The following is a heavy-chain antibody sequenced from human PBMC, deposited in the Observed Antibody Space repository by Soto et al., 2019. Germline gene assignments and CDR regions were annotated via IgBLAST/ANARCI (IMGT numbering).Heavy chain of an antibody. V-gene: IGHV3-21*01. CDR2: ISSSSSYI. CDR1: GFTFSDYI. J-gene: IGHJ3*02. D-gene: IGHD2-2*01. CDR3: ASPREYFSSTNCYVAFDI. Sequence: EIQLVESGGGLVKPGESLRLSCAASGFTFSDYIMNWVRQAPGKGLEWLSSISSSSSYIFYADSVKGRFTISRDNAKNSLFLHMNSLRADDTAVYYCASPREYFSSTNCYVAFDIWGQGTMVTVSP.